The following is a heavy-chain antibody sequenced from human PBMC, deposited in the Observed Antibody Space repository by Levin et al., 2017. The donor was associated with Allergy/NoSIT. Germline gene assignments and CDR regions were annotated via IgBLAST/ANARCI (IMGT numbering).Heavy chain of an antibody. Sequence: TGGSLRLSCAASGFSFNIYTMNWVRQAPGKGLEWVAFISVRNSGMNYADSVKGRFTIFRDDATNSLYLHMNSLRDEDTAVYYCARDHLFAIDYWGQGTLVTVSS. J-gene: IGHJ4*02. CDR1: GFSFNIYT. V-gene: IGHV3-48*02. CDR2: ISVRNSGM. D-gene: IGHD3-16*01. CDR3: ARDHLFAIDY.